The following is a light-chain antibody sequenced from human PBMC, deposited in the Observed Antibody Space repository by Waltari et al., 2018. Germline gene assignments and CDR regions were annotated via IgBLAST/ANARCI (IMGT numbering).Light chain of an antibody. CDR2: GAS. V-gene: IGKV3-20*01. CDR1: QSVSSSY. J-gene: IGKJ2*01. CDR3: QQYGTSSYT. Sequence: EFVLTQSPGTLSLSPGERTTLSCRASQSVSSSYFAWYQQKPGQAPRLLIYGASSRATGIPDRFSGSGSGTDFTLTISRLEPEDFAVYYCQQYGTSSYTFGQGTKLEI.